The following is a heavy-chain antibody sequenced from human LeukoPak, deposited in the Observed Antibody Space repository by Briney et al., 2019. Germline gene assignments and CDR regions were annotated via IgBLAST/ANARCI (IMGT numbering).Heavy chain of an antibody. CDR1: VYTFTAYY. CDR2: INPNSGGT. V-gene: IGHV1-2*02. J-gene: IGHJ6*02. CDR3: ARDRRKLTSSYYYYYNMDV. D-gene: IGHD1-7*01. Sequence: ASVKVSCKTSVYTFTAYYMHWVRQAPGQGLEWMGWINPNSGGTNYAQNFQGRVTMTRDTSITTAYMELSRLKSDDTALYYCARDRRKLTSSYYYYYNMDVWGQGTTVTVSS.